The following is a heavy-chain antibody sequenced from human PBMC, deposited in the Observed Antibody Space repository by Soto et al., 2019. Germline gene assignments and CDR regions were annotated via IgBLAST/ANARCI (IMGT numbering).Heavy chain of an antibody. J-gene: IGHJ4*02. D-gene: IGHD2-2*01. CDR3: VLCTTTSCYGKFDY. CDR2: IVVGSGNT. V-gene: IGHV1-58*02. CDR1: GFTFSNSA. Sequence: SVKVSCKASGFTFSNSAIQWMQQARGERLEWIGWIVVGSGNTNYAQKIQERVTIIRDMSTSTSYMELSSLTSEDTAVYYCVLCTTTSCYGKFDYWGQGTLVTVSS.